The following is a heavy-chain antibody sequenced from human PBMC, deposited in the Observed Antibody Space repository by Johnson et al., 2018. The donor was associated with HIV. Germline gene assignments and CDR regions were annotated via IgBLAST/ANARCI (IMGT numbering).Heavy chain of an antibody. J-gene: IGHJ3*02. Sequence: QMQLVESGGGVVQPGRSLRLSCAASGFTFSDDYMSWIRQAPGKGLEWVSYISRSGSTITYADSVKGRFTISRDNAKNSLYLQMNSLRADDTAVYYCARAPRAFCDGDCYPNAFGIWGQGTMVTVSS. CDR3: ARAPRAFCDGDCYPNAFGI. V-gene: IGHV3-11*04. D-gene: IGHD2-21*02. CDR1: GFTFSDDY. CDR2: ISRSGSTI.